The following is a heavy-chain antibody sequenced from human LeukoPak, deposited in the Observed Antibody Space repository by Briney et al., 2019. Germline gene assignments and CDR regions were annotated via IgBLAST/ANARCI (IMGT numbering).Heavy chain of an antibody. CDR1: GGSISSYY. CDR3: ARRATVSTLSAHYYYYAMDV. D-gene: IGHD4-17*01. V-gene: IGHV4-59*08. J-gene: IGHJ6*02. CDR2: MYYSGST. Sequence: SETLSLTCTVSGGSISSYYWGWIRQPPGKGLEWFGYMYYSGSTNYNPSLKSRVTISVDTSKNQFSLKLSSVTAADTAVYYCARRATVSTLSAHYYYYAMDVWGQGTTVTVSS.